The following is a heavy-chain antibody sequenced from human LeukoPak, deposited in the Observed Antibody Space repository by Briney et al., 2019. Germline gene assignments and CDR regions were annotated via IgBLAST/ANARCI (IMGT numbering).Heavy chain of an antibody. D-gene: IGHD2-15*01. CDR3: ARLGTYCSGGRCYPGDYYMDV. CDR1: GFTFSSYW. CDR2: IKQDGSEK. J-gene: IGHJ6*03. V-gene: IGHV3-7*01. Sequence: GGSLRLSCAASGFTFSSYWMSWVRQAPGKGLEWVANIKQDGSEKYYVDPVKGRFTISRDNAKNSLYLQMNSLRGEDTAVYYCARLGTYCSGGRCYPGDYYMDVWGKGTTVTVSS.